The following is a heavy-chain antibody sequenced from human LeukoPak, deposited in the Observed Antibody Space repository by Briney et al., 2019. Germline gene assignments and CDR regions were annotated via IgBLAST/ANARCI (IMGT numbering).Heavy chain of an antibody. D-gene: IGHD3-3*01. V-gene: IGHV3-30*18. Sequence: GGSLRLSCTASGFSFSNYGMHWVRQAPGKGLEWIKVISYDGSNEYYADSVKGRFTISRDNSKITLYLQMNSLRAEDTAVYYCVKGYYDFDYWGQGTLVTVSS. CDR3: VKGYYDFDY. CDR1: GFSFSNYG. J-gene: IGHJ4*02. CDR2: ISYDGSNE.